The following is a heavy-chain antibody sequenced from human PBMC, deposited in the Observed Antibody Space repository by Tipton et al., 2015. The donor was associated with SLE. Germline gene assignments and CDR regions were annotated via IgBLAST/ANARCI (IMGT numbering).Heavy chain of an antibody. D-gene: IGHD3-22*01. J-gene: IGHJ4*02. CDR3: ARHVVRNGWDPTYYDF. V-gene: IGHV4-34*01. CDR1: GGSFSAYY. CDR2: VNYSGRT. Sequence: TLSLTCAVYGGSFSAYYWSWIRQPPGKGLEWIGDVNYSGRTNYNPSLKSRVTLSVDMSKNQFSLKLNSVTAADTAVYYCARHVVRNGWDPTYYDFWGQGPPVTVSS.